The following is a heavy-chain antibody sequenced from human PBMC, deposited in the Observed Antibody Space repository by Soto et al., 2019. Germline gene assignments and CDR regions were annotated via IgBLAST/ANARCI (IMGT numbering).Heavy chain of an antibody. Sequence: GGSLRLSCAASGFTFDDYAMHWVRQAPGKGLEWVSGISWNSGSIGYADSVKGRFTISRDNAKNSLYLQMNSLRAEDTALYYCAKDTLPFGSSLPTYYFDYWGQGTLVTVSS. D-gene: IGHD6-6*01. CDR2: ISWNSGSI. V-gene: IGHV3-9*01. J-gene: IGHJ4*02. CDR3: AKDTLPFGSSLPTYYFDY. CDR1: GFTFDDYA.